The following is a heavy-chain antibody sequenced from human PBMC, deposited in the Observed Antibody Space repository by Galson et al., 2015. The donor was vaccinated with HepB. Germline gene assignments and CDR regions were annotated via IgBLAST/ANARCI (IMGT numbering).Heavy chain of an antibody. D-gene: IGHD6-19*01. CDR3: ANTAVAGRVYYYYMDV. CDR1: GFTFSSYG. CDR2: ISYDGSNK. Sequence: SLRLSCAASGFTFSSYGMHWVRQAPGKGLEWVAVISYDGSNKYYADSVKGRFTISRDNSKNTLYLQMNSLRAEDTAVYYCANTAVAGRVYYYYMDVWGKGTTVTVSS. J-gene: IGHJ6*03. V-gene: IGHV3-30*18.